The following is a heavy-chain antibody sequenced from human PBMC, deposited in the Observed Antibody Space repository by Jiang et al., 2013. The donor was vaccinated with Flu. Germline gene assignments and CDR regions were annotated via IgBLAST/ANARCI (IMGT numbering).Heavy chain of an antibody. CDR2: MNPNSGNT. J-gene: IGHJ4*02. V-gene: IGHV1-8*01. D-gene: IGHD5-12*01. Sequence: KVSCKASGYTFTSYDINWVRQATGQGLEWMGWMNPNSGNTGYAQKFQGRVTMTRNTSISTAYMELSSLRSEDTAVYYCARAISLGTIYYFDYWGQGTLVTVSS. CDR3: ARAISLGTIYYFDY. CDR1: GYTFTSYD.